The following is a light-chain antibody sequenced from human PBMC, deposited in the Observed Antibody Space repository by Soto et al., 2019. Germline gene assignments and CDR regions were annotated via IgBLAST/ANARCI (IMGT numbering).Light chain of an antibody. Sequence: QSALTQPASVSGSPGQSITISCTGTSSDVGAYNYVSWFQQHPGKVPKLMIYDVSERPSGVSNRFSGSKSGNTASLTISRLQAEDEADYYCSSFTRSNSYVFGTGTKLTVL. CDR1: SSDVGAYNY. J-gene: IGLJ1*01. CDR3: SSFTRSNSYV. V-gene: IGLV2-14*03. CDR2: DVS.